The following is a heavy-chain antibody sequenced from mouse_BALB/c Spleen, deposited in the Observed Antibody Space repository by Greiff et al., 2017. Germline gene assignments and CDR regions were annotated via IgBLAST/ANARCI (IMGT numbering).Heavy chain of an antibody. V-gene: IGHV3-2*02. J-gene: IGHJ4*01. D-gene: IGHD1-1*01. CDR2: ISYSGST. CDR1: GYSITSDYA. Sequence: EVQLQQSGPGLVKPSQSLSLTCTVTGYSITSDYAWNWIRQFPGNKLEWMGYISYSGSTSYNPSLKSRISITRDTSKNQFFLQLNSVTTEDTATYYCARLIGYGGMDYWGQGTSVTVSS. CDR3: ARLIGYGGMDY.